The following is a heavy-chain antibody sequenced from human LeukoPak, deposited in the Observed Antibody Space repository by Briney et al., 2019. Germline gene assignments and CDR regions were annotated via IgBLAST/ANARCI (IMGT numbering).Heavy chain of an antibody. CDR2: VSYTGRT. J-gene: IGHJ3*01. D-gene: IGHD3-22*01. V-gene: IGHV4-59*02. CDR3: ARLLDNDISGDPDTFDV. Sequence: SETLSLTCAVYGGSVSGYYWSWIRQPPGKRLEWIGYVSYTGRTKYNPSLQSRVTISMDTSKSQFSLKLTSVTSADTAVYPCARLLDNDISGDPDTFDVWGQGTTVIVSS. CDR1: GGSVSGYY.